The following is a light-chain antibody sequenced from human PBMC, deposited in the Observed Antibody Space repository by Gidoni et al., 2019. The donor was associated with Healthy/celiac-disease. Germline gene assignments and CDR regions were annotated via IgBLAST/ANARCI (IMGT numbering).Light chain of an antibody. CDR2: AAS. Sequence: SASTGDRVTITCRASQCISSYLAWYQQKPGKAPKLLIYAASTLQSGVPSRFSGSGSGTDFTLTISCLQSEDFATYYCQQYYSYPRTFGQGTKVEIK. CDR1: QCISSY. J-gene: IGKJ1*01. CDR3: QQYYSYPRT. V-gene: IGKV1-8*01.